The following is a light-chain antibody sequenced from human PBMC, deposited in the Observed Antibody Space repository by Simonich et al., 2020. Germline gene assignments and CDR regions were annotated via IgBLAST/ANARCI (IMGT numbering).Light chain of an antibody. Sequence: DFQMTQSPSSLSASVGDRVNITCQASQDISNYLNWYQQKPGKAPKLLIYDASNLETGVPARFSGSGSWTDFTFTISSLQPEDIATYYCQQYDNLPITFGQGTRLEIK. J-gene: IGKJ5*01. CDR2: DAS. V-gene: IGKV1-33*01. CDR1: QDISNY. CDR3: QQYDNLPIT.